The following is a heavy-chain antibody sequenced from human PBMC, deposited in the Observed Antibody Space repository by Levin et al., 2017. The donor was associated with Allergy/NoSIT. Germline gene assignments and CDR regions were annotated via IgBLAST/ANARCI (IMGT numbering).Heavy chain of an antibody. D-gene: IGHD3-9*01. J-gene: IGHJ6*02. CDR1: GGSFSDYY. V-gene: IGHV4-34*01. CDR3: ARVRVILTGYYRGSQASYYYGMDV. Sequence: PSETLSLTCAVYGGSFSDYYWSWIRQPPGKGLEWIGEIYHSGSTNNNPSLKSRVTISIDTSKNQFSLNLSSVTAAATAVYYCARVRVILTGYYRGSQASYYYGMDVWGQGTTVTVSS. CDR2: IYHSGST.